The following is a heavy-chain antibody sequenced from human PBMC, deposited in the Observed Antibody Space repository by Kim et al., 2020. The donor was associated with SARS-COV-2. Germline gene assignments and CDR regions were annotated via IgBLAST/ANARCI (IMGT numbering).Heavy chain of an antibody. V-gene: IGHV1-46*01. CDR1: GYTFTSYY. J-gene: IGHJ6*02. CDR2: INPSGGST. Sequence: ASVKVSCKASGYTFTSYYMHWVRQAPGQGLEWMGLINPSGGSTSYAQKFQGRVTMTRDTSTSTVYMELSSLRSEDTAVYYCARRIAAHLRYYYGMDVWGQGATVTVSS. D-gene: IGHD6-6*01. CDR3: ARRIAAHLRYYYGMDV.